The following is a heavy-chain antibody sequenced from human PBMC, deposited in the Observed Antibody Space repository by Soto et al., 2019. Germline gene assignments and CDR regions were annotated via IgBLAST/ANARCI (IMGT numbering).Heavy chain of an antibody. J-gene: IGHJ6*02. CDR3: ARGRYDFWSGQTAGMDV. D-gene: IGHD3-3*01. Sequence: QVQLQQWGAGLLKPSETLSLTCAVYGGSFSGYYWSWIRQPPGKGLEWIGEINHSGSTNYNPSLMSRVTISVDTSNNQFSLKLSSVTAADTAVYYCARGRYDFWSGQTAGMDVWGQGTTVTVSS. CDR1: GGSFSGYY. CDR2: INHSGST. V-gene: IGHV4-34*01.